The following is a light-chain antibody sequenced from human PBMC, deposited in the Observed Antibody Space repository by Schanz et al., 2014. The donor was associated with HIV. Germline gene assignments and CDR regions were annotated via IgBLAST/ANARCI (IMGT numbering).Light chain of an antibody. Sequence: QSALTQPASGSGSPGQSITISCTGTSSDVGGSDSVSWFQQNPGQAPRLLIYDVTNRPSGVSHRFSGSKSGNTASLTISGLQAEDEADYYCSSYTSSSTPLVFGGGTKLTVL. J-gene: IGLJ3*02. CDR1: SSDVGGSDS. CDR3: SSYTSSSTPLV. CDR2: DVT. V-gene: IGLV2-14*03.